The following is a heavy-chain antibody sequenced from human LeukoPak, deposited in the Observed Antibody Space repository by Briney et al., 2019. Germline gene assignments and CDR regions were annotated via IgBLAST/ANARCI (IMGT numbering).Heavy chain of an antibody. CDR3: ARGGLVEYSNYRYYYYYYGMDV. Sequence: SETLSLTCTVSGGSISSYYWSWIRQPAGKGLEWIGRIYPIGGTTNNPSLKSRVSMSVDTYKNQFSLKLSSVTAADTAVYYCARGGLVEYSNYRYYYYYYGMDVWGQGTTVTVS. CDR2: IYPIGGT. CDR1: GGSISSYY. J-gene: IGHJ6*02. D-gene: IGHD4-11*01. V-gene: IGHV4-4*07.